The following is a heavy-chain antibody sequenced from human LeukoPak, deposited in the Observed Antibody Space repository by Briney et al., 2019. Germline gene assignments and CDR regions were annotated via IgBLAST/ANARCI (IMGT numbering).Heavy chain of an antibody. J-gene: IGHJ6*02. Sequence: SQTLSLTCTVSGGSISSGGYYWSWIRQHPGKGLEWIGYIYYSGSTYYNPSLKSRVTISVDTSKNQFSLKLSSVTAADTAVYYCARDFRSREWYQLGVYYYYGMDVWGQGTTVTVSS. CDR3: ARDFRSREWYQLGVYYYYGMDV. D-gene: IGHD2-2*01. V-gene: IGHV4-31*03. CDR1: GGSISSGGYY. CDR2: IYYSGST.